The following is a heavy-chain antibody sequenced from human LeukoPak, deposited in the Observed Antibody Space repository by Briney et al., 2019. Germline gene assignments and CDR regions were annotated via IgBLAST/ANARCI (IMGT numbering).Heavy chain of an antibody. CDR1: GGSISSGSYY. Sequence: SETLYLTCTVSGGSISSGSYYWSWIRQPAGKGLEWIGRIYTSGSTNYNPSLKSRVTISVDTSKNQFSLKLSSVTAADTAVYYCARASGIPALGDWFDPWGQGTLVTVSS. V-gene: IGHV4-61*02. CDR2: IYTSGST. CDR3: ARASGIPALGDWFDP. J-gene: IGHJ5*02. D-gene: IGHD2-2*01.